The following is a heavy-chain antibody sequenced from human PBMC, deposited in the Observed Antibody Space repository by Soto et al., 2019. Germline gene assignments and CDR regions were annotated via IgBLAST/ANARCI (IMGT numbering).Heavy chain of an antibody. CDR2: IYWDDDK. CDR3: AHGYSYAQYFVY. D-gene: IGHD5-18*01. V-gene: IGHV2-5*02. CDR1: VFSLSTNAVG. J-gene: IGHJ4*02. Sequence: QITLKESGPTLVKPPQTLTLPCTLSVFSLSTNAVGVGWIRQPPGKALEWLALIYWDDDKRYSPSLKSSLTIPKATSKKQVVLTMTNIDPMDTATYYWAHGYSYAQYFVYWGQGTLVTVSS.